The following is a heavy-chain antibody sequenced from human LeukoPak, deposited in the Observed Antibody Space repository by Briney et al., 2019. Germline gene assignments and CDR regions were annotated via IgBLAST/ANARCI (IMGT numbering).Heavy chain of an antibody. V-gene: IGHV3-30*03. CDR1: GFTFSSYY. Sequence: GGSLRLSCAASGFTFSSYYMHWVRQAPGKGLEWVAVISYDGTNKYYADSVKGRFTISRDNSKNTLYLQMNSLRAEDTAVYYCARGPQDGKKVEYSSYYYYYYMDVWGKGTTVTVSS. CDR3: ARGPQDGKKVEYSSYYYYYYMDV. CDR2: ISYDGTNK. J-gene: IGHJ6*03. D-gene: IGHD6-6*01.